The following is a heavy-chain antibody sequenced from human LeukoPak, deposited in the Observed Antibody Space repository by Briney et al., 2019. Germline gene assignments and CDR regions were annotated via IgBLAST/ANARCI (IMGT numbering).Heavy chain of an antibody. J-gene: IGHJ4*02. CDR3: ARIGGDRHPIEY. CDR2: IWYDGTNK. V-gene: IGHV3-33*01. Sequence: PGGSLRLSWAASGFTFSSYGMHWVRQAPGKWLEWVTVIWYDGTNKYYADSVKGRFTISRDNSKNTVYLQMNRLRAEDTAVYYCARIGGDRHPIEYWGQGTLVTVSS. D-gene: IGHD2-21*02. CDR1: GFTFSSYG.